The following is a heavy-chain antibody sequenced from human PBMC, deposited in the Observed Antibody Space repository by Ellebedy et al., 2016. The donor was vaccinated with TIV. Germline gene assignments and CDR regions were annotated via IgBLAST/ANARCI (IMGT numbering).Heavy chain of an antibody. D-gene: IGHD3-22*01. J-gene: IGHJ4*02. CDR1: GGTFGNYN. Sequence: ASVKVSXXASGGTFGNYNINWVRQAPGQGLEWMGWISIYNGNTNYGQKFQGRVTMTTDTSTNTAYMELRSLRSDDTAVYYCARYLAAYDSSGYYLDYWGQGTLVTVSS. V-gene: IGHV1-18*01. CDR3: ARYLAAYDSSGYYLDY. CDR2: ISIYNGNT.